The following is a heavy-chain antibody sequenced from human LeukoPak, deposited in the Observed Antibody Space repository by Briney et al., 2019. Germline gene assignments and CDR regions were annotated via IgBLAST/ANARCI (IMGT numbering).Heavy chain of an antibody. J-gene: IGHJ4*02. V-gene: IGHV4-31*03. CDR3: ARDYGDYSFDY. CDR2: IYYSGST. CDR1: GGSISSGGYY. D-gene: IGHD4-17*01. Sequence: SETLSLTCTVSGGSISSGGYYWSWIRQHPGKGLEWIGYIYYSGSTYYNPSLKSRVTVSVDTSKNQFSLKLSSVTAADTAVYYCARDYGDYSFDYWGQGTLVTVSS.